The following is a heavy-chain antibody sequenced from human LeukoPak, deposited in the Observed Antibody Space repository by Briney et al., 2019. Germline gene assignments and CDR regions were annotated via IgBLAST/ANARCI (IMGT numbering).Heavy chain of an antibody. CDR1: GGSISSHY. Sequence: SETLSLTCTVSGGSISSHYWSWIRQPPGKGLEWIGYIYYSGSTNYNPSLKSRVTISVDTSKNQFSLKLSSVTAADTAVYYCAREAPTGTTSRSAFDIWGQGTMVTVSS. D-gene: IGHD1-7*01. J-gene: IGHJ3*02. CDR3: AREAPTGTTSRSAFDI. CDR2: IYYSGST. V-gene: IGHV4-59*11.